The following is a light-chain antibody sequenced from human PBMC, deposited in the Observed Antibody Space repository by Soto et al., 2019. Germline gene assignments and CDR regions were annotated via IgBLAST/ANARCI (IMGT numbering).Light chain of an antibody. CDR1: QSVSVW. J-gene: IGKJ1*01. V-gene: IGKV1-5*01. CDR2: DAF. CDR3: QQYSSSRT. Sequence: DIQMTQSPSTLSASVGDRVSISCRASQSVSVWVAWYQQKPGAAPKLLIYDAFTVATGIPVRFSGSGSETDFTLTITRLEPEDFAVYYCQQYSSSRTFGQGTKVDIK.